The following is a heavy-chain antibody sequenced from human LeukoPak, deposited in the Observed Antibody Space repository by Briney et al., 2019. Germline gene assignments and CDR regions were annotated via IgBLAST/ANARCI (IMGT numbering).Heavy chain of an antibody. CDR3: ARARPGYYYDSSGYYRRTKNGCFDY. Sequence: ASVKVSCKASGYTFTGYYMHWVRQAPGQGLEWMGWINPNSGGTNYAQRFQGRVTITRDTSISTAYMELSRLRSDDTAVYYCARARPGYYYDSSGYYRRTKNGCFDYWGQGTLVTVSS. V-gene: IGHV1-2*02. J-gene: IGHJ4*02. CDR2: INPNSGGT. D-gene: IGHD3-22*01. CDR1: GYTFTGYY.